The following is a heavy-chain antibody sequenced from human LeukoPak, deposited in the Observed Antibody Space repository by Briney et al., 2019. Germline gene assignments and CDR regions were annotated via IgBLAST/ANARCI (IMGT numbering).Heavy chain of an antibody. V-gene: IGHV1-69*06. CDR2: IIPIFGTA. Sequence: SVKVSCKASGGTFSSYAISWVRQAPGQGLERMGGIIPIFGTANYAQKFQGRVTITADKSTSTAYMELSSLRSEDTAVYYCARAQLGYQLLLDYWGQGTLVTVSS. CDR1: GGTFSSYA. D-gene: IGHD2-2*01. CDR3: ARAQLGYQLLLDY. J-gene: IGHJ4*02.